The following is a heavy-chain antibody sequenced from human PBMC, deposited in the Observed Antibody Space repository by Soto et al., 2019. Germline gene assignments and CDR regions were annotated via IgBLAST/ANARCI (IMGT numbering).Heavy chain of an antibody. V-gene: IGHV3-30*04. CDR2: ASHDGRNT. D-gene: IGHD6-13*01. J-gene: IGHJ6*01. CDR1: GFTFSDHA. Sequence: VGSLRLPCAASGFTFSDHAMHWVRQAPGKGLEWVAVASHDGRNTHYADSVKGRFTISRDNSKNTLYLQMNSLRAEDTAVYYCARDSGSGGQQLANWTYYYYGMDVCGQGTTVTVSS. CDR3: ARDSGSGGQQLANWTYYYYGMDV.